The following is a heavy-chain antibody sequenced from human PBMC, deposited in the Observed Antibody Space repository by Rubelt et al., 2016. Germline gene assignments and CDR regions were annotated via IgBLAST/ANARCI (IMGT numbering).Heavy chain of an antibody. CDR2: MNAGNGNT. CDR3: AREDVATSYFDY. V-gene: IGHV1-3*01. J-gene: IGHJ4*02. CDR1: GYTFTSYA. Sequence: QVQLVQSGGEVKKPGASLKVSCKTSGYTFTSYAMHWVRQAPGQRLEWMGWMNAGNGNTRYSQKFQGRVTITRDTSASTAYMELSSLRDEDTAVYYCAREDVATSYFDYWGQGTLVTVSS. D-gene: IGHD5-12*01.